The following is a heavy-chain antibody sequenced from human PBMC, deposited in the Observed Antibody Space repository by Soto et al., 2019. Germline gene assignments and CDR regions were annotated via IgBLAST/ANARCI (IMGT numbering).Heavy chain of an antibody. CDR1: GFTFSNYV. J-gene: IGHJ4*02. CDR3: AKYCGGDCYRGFDN. CDR2: ITGDSGIM. V-gene: IGHV3-23*01. Sequence: EVQLLGSGGGLVQPGGSLRLSCAASGFTFSNYVMTWVRQTPGKGLDWVSLITGDSGIMYYADSVKGRFTISRDNSKNTLYLQMNSLRPEDTALYYCAKYCGGDCYRGFDNWGQGTLVTVSS. D-gene: IGHD2-21*02.